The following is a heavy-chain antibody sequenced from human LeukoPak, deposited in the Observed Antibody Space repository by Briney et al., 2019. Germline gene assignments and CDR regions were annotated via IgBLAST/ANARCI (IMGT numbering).Heavy chain of an antibody. V-gene: IGHV1-18*04. CDR2: ISAYNGNT. Sequence: ASVKVSCKASGYTFTGYYMHWVRQAPGQGLEWMGWISAYNGNTNYAQKLQGRVTMTTDTSTSTAYMELRSLRSDDTAVYYCARVPHSILRFLEWPTNPYFDYWGQGTLVTVSS. CDR3: ARVPHSILRFLEWPTNPYFDY. CDR1: GYTFTGYY. D-gene: IGHD3-3*01. J-gene: IGHJ4*02.